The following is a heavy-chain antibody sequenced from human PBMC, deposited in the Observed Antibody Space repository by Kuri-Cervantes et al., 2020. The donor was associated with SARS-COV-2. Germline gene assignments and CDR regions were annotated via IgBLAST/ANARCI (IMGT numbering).Heavy chain of an antibody. Sequence: ASAKISCKASGYTFTGYYMHWVRQDPGQGLEWMGWINTNSGGTNYAQKFQGRVTMTRDTSISTAYMELSRLGSDDTAVYYCARGWSGYSLGPPHFDYWGQGTLVTVSS. CDR2: INTNSGGT. V-gene: IGHV1-2*02. CDR3: ARGWSGYSLGPPHFDY. CDR1: GYTFTGYY. J-gene: IGHJ4*02. D-gene: IGHD3-3*01.